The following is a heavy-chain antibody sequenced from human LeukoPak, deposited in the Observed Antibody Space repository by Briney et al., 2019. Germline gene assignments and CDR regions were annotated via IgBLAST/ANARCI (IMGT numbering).Heavy chain of an antibody. V-gene: IGHV3-7*01. J-gene: IGHJ4*02. D-gene: IGHD3-10*01. CDR3: ARDRWFGEIFEDY. CDR1: GFTFSSYW. CDR2: IKQDGSEK. Sequence: GGSLRLSCAASGFTFSSYWMSWVRQAPGKGLEWVANIKQDGSEKYYVDSVKGRFTISRDNAKNSLYLQMNSLRAEDTAVYYCARDRWFGEIFEDYWGQGTLVTVSS.